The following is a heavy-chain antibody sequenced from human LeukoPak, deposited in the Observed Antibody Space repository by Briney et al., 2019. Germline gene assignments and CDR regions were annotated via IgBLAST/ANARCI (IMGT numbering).Heavy chain of an antibody. J-gene: IGHJ5*02. CDR2: IYHSGST. Sequence: PSETLSLTCTVSGYSISSGYYWGWIRQPPGKGLEWIGSIYHSGSTYYNPSLKSRVTISVDTSKNQFSLKLSSVTAADTAVYYCARDSYYDSSGYLNWFDPWGQGTLVTVSS. CDR3: ARDSYYDSSGYLNWFDP. CDR1: GYSISSGYY. D-gene: IGHD3-22*01. V-gene: IGHV4-38-2*02.